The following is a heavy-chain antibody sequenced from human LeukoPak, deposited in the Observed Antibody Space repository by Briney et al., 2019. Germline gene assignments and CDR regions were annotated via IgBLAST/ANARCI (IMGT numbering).Heavy chain of an antibody. CDR2: VYYTGST. J-gene: IGHJ5*02. CDR3: ARHSGSGSLSRPFDP. D-gene: IGHD3-10*01. Sequence: SETLSLTCTVSGDSVTSGGFYWAWLRQPPGRGLEWIATVYYTGSTYYNPSLNSRVTIPIDTSKNHFSLKLRSVVAPDTAVYYCARHSGSGSLSRPFDPWGQGTLVTVSS. CDR1: GDSVTSGGFY. V-gene: IGHV4-39*02.